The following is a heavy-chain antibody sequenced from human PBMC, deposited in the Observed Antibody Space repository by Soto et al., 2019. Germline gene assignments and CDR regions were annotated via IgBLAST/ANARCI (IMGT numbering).Heavy chain of an antibody. V-gene: IGHV1-24*01. CDR1: GYTLTELS. CDR2: FDPEDGET. CDR3: ATDITMVRGVFIG. Sequence: ASGKVSCNVSGYTLTELSMHCVRQAPGKGLEWMGGFDPEDGETIYAQKFQGRVTTTEDTSTDTAYMELSSLRSEDTAVYYCATDITMVRGVFIGWGQGTLVTVSS. D-gene: IGHD3-10*01. J-gene: IGHJ4*02.